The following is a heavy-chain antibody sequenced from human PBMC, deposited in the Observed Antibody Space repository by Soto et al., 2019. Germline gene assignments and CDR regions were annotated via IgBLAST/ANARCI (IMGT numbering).Heavy chain of an antibody. CDR1: WFTVSSNY. D-gene: IGHD3-3*01. CDR2: IYSGGST. Sequence: PGGSLRLSCAASWFTVSSNYMSWVRQAPGKGLEWVSVIYSGGSTYYADSVKGRFTISRDNSKNTLYLQMNSLRAEDTAVYYCAKETWEWPHDSYYYGMDVWGQGTTVTVSS. V-gene: IGHV3-53*05. CDR3: AKETWEWPHDSYYYGMDV. J-gene: IGHJ6*02.